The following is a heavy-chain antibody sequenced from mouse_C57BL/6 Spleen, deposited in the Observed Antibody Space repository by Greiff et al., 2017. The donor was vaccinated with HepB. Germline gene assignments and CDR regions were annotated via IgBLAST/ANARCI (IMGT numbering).Heavy chain of an antibody. CDR1: GYTFTSYW. CDR2: IHPNSGST. D-gene: IGHD2-4*01. CDR3: AKGDDYGYAMDY. V-gene: IGHV1-64*01. J-gene: IGHJ4*01. Sequence: VQLQQPGAELVKPGASVKLSCKASGYTFTSYWMHWVKQRPGQGLEWIGMIHPNSGSTNYNEKFKSKATLTVDKSSSTAYMQLSSLTSEDSAVYYCAKGDDYGYAMDYGGQGTSVTVSS.